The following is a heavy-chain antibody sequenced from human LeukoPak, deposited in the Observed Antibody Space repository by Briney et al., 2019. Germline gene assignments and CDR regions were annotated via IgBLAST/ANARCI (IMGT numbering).Heavy chain of an antibody. J-gene: IGHJ5*02. V-gene: IGHV1-3*01. Sequence: RASVNVSFKASGYTFTSYAMHWVRQAPGQRLEWMGWINAGNGNTKYSQKFQGRVTITRDTSASTAYMELSSLRSEDTAVYYCARDRIAAAGWFDPWGQGTLVTVSS. CDR1: GYTFTSYA. CDR2: INAGNGNT. CDR3: ARDRIAAAGWFDP. D-gene: IGHD6-13*01.